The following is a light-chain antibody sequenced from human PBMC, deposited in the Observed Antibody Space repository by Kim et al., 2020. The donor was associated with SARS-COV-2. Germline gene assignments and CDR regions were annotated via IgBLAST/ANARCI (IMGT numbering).Light chain of an antibody. CDR1: QDISRY. V-gene: IGKV1-39*01. J-gene: IGKJ1*01. CDR2: TAS. Sequence: SVGDRVTSTCRARQDISRYLNCYQQKPGKSPKLLIYTASSLQSGVPSRFTGSGSETDFTLTISSLQPEDFATYYCQQTYSASRTFGQGTKVDIK. CDR3: QQTYSASRT.